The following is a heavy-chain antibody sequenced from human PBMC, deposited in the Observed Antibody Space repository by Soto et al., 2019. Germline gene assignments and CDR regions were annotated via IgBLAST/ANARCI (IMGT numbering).Heavy chain of an antibody. V-gene: IGHV1-8*01. Sequence: QVQLVQSGAEVKKPGASVKVSCKASGYTFTSYDINWVRQATGQGLEWMGWMNPNNGNTGSAQKFQGRLTMTRDISMSTAHMELGSLRSEDTAVYYCARNGAPNYSLYYYYGMDVWGPGTTVTVSS. D-gene: IGHD1-7*01. CDR1: GYTFTSYD. CDR2: MNPNNGNT. J-gene: IGHJ6*02. CDR3: ARNGAPNYSLYYYYGMDV.